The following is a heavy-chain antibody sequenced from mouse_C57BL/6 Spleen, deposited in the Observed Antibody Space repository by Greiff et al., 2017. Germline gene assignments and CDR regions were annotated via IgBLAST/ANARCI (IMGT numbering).Heavy chain of an antibody. CDR1: GFNIKDYY. Sequence: VQLQQSGAELVKPGASVKLSCTASGFNIKDYYMHWVKQRTEQGLEWIGRIDPEDGETKYAPQFQGKATITADTSSNTAYLQLSSLTSEDTAVYYCARSGGFKGAMDYWGQGTSVTVSS. J-gene: IGHJ4*01. D-gene: IGHD3-1*01. CDR2: IDPEDGET. CDR3: ARSGGFKGAMDY. V-gene: IGHV14-2*01.